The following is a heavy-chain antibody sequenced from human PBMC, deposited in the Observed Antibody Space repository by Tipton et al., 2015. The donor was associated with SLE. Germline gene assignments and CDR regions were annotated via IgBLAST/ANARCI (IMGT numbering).Heavy chain of an antibody. Sequence: TLSLTCTVSGGSISSHYWSWIRQPPGKGLEWIGYIYYSGSTNYNPSLKSRVTISVDTSKNQFSLKLSSVTAADTAVYYCASDGDDSSGAFDIWCQGTMVTVSS. D-gene: IGHD3-22*01. V-gene: IGHV4-59*11. CDR1: GGSISSHY. CDR2: IYYSGST. CDR3: ASDGDDSSGAFDI. J-gene: IGHJ3*02.